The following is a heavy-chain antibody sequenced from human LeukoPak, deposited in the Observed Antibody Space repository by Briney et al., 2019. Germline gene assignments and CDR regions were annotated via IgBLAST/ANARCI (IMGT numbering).Heavy chain of an antibody. CDR3: ARAMITFGGVIAHYYYYMDV. J-gene: IGHJ6*03. D-gene: IGHD3-16*02. Sequence: GASVKVSCKASGYTFTGYYMHWVRQAPGQGLEWMGWINPNSGGTNYAQKFQGRVTMTRDTSISTAYMELSSLRSEDTAVYYCARAMITFGGVIAHYYYYMDVWGKGTTVTVSS. CDR1: GYTFTGYY. V-gene: IGHV1-2*02. CDR2: INPNSGGT.